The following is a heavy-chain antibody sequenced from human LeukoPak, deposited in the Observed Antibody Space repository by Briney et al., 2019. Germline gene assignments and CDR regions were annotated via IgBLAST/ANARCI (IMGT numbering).Heavy chain of an antibody. Sequence: GGSLRLSCAASGFTFSSYAMSWVRQAPGKGLEWVAFIRYDGSNKYYADSVKGRFTISRDNSKNTLYLQMNSLRAEDTAVYYCAKDYNYYYDSSGYSVPFDYWGQGTLVTVSS. D-gene: IGHD3-22*01. V-gene: IGHV3-30*02. CDR3: AKDYNYYYDSSGYSVPFDY. CDR1: GFTFSSYA. J-gene: IGHJ4*02. CDR2: IRYDGSNK.